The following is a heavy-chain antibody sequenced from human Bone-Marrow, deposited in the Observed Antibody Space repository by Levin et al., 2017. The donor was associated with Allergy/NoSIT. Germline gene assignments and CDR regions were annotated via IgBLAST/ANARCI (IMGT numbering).Heavy chain of an antibody. D-gene: IGHD2/OR15-2a*01. V-gene: IGHV1-69*06. CDR3: ARDLRGSRYYYMDV. CDR1: GGTFSSYA. CDR2: IIPIFGTA. Sequence: ASVKVSCKASGGTFSSYAISWVRQAPGQGLEWMGGIIPIFGTANYAQKFQGRVTITADKSTSTAYMELSSLRSEDTAVYYCARDLRGSRYYYMDVWGKGTTVTVSS. J-gene: IGHJ6*03.